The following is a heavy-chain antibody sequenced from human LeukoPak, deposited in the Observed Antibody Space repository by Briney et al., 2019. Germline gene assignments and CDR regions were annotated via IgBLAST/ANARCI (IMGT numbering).Heavy chain of an antibody. CDR2: VDPEDGET. D-gene: IGHD3-9*01. V-gene: IGHV1-69-2*01. CDR3: AIGGLRYFDWPHYFDY. Sequence: GASVKVSCKVSGYTFTDYYMHWVQQAPGKGLEWMGLVDPEDGETIYAEKFQGRVTITADTSTDTAYMELSSLRSEDTAVYYCAIGGLRYFDWPHYFDYWGQGTLVTVSS. J-gene: IGHJ4*02. CDR1: GYTFTDYY.